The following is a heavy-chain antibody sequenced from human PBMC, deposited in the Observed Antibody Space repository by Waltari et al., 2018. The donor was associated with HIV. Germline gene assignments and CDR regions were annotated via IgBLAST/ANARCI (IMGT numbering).Heavy chain of an antibody. J-gene: IGHJ5*02. V-gene: IGHV3-53*01. CDR2: IYPDDTT. D-gene: IGHD3-10*01. CDR1: HFSVSDKH. Sequence: AESGGRLIQPGGSLGLSFTASHFSVSDKHVTWIRQAPGGSLEWVAVIYPDDTTHYADSVSGRFTISRAKSRTTVLLLMNGLFVDDTATYFCATGVRYYGPWGQGTRVTVSS. CDR3: ATGVRYYGP.